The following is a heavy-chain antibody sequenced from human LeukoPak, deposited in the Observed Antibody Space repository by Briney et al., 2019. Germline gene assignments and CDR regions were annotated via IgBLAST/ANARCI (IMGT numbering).Heavy chain of an antibody. CDR1: GFTFSRYN. J-gene: IGHJ3*02. V-gene: IGHV3-48*02. D-gene: IGHD1-26*01. CDR3: VKEMGASGYDPFDI. Sequence: QPGGSLRLSCVASGFTFSRYNMNWVRQAPGKGLEWVSYISSSSSTIYYADSVKGRFTISRDNAKTSLYLQMNSLRDEDTAVYYCVKEMGASGYDPFDIWGPGTMVTVSS. CDR2: ISSSSSTI.